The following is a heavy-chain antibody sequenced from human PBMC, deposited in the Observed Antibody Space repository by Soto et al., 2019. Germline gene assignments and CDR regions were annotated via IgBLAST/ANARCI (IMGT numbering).Heavy chain of an antibody. CDR3: ARDSDSGYGSGIAGGFDY. CDR1: GFTFSDYY. CDR2: ISSSSSYT. Sequence: QVQLVESGGGLVKPGGSLRLSCAASGFTFSDYYMSWIRQAPGKGLEWVSYISSSSSYTNYADSVKGRFTISRDNAKNSLYLQMNSLRAEDTAVYYCARDSDSGYGSGIAGGFDYWGQGTLVTVSS. J-gene: IGHJ4*02. D-gene: IGHD5-12*01. V-gene: IGHV3-11*06.